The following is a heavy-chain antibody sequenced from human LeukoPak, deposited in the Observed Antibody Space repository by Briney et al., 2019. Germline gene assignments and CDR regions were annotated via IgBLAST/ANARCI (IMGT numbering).Heavy chain of an antibody. D-gene: IGHD2-2*01. CDR3: ARDWVVVPAARGYPDY. CDR2: INPSGGST. Sequence: VASVKVSCKASRYTFTSYYMHWVRQAPGQGLEWMGIINPSGGSTSYAQKFQGRVTMTRDTSTSTVYMELSSLRSEDTAVYYCARDWVVVPAARGYPDYWGQGTLVTVSS. CDR1: RYTFTSYY. J-gene: IGHJ4*02. V-gene: IGHV1-46*01.